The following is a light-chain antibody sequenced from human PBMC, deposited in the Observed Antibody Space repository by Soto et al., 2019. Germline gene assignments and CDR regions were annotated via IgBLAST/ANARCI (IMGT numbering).Light chain of an antibody. CDR1: RGHSSYA. J-gene: IGLJ2*01. CDR3: QTWDTGARVV. V-gene: IGLV4-69*01. CDR2: LSSDGSH. Sequence: QLVLTQSPSASASLGASVKLTCTLSRGHSSYAIAWHQQQPEKGPRYLMKLSSDGSHSKGDGIPDRLSGSSSGAERYLTISSLQSEDEADYYCQTWDTGARVVFGGGTKLTVL.